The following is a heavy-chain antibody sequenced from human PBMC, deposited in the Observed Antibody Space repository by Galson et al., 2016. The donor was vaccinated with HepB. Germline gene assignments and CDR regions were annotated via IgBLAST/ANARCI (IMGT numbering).Heavy chain of an antibody. CDR2: IWYDRNNK. V-gene: IGHV3-33*01. CDR3: ARDRYGDYLDY. J-gene: IGHJ4*02. D-gene: IGHD4-17*01. Sequence: SLRLSCAASGFTFNSYGMRWVRQAPGKGLEWVAIIWYDRNNKYYADSVKGRFTISRDISKNTLYLQMNSLRAEDTAVYYCARDRYGDYLDYWGQGTLVTVSS. CDR1: GFTFNSYG.